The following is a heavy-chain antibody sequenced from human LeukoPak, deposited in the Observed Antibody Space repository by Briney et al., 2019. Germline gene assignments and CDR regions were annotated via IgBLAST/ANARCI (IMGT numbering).Heavy chain of an antibody. CDR2: ISYDGSNK. Sequence: GGSLRLSCAASGFTFSSYAMHWVRQAPGKGLEWVAVISYDGSNKYYADSVKGRFTISRDNSENTLYLQMNSLRAEDTAVYYCARGGGVYGLYGSGNTNSDYWGQGTLVTVSS. CDR1: GFTFSSYA. CDR3: ARGGGVYGLYGSGNTNSDY. V-gene: IGHV3-30*04. D-gene: IGHD3-10*01. J-gene: IGHJ4*02.